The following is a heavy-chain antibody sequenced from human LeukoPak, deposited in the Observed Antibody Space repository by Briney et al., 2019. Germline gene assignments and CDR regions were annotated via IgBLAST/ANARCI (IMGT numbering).Heavy chain of an antibody. Sequence: SVKVSCKASGGTFSSYAISWVRQAPGQGLGWMGGIIPIFGTANYAQKFQGRVTITADKSTSTAYMELSSLRSEDTAVYYCAKGAGPPWFDPWGQGTLVTVSS. D-gene: IGHD6-19*01. CDR2: IIPIFGTA. CDR3: AKGAGPPWFDP. V-gene: IGHV1-69*06. J-gene: IGHJ5*02. CDR1: GGTFSSYA.